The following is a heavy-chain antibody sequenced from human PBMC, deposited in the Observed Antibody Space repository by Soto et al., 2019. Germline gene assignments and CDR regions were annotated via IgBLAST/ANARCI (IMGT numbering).Heavy chain of an antibody. D-gene: IGHD1-26*01. J-gene: IGHJ3*02. V-gene: IGHV4-59*01. CDR2: IYSSGNT. CDR3: ARAAVPATCCAFDI. Sequence: SESLSLTCTVSVDYISSYHWSWMRQPPGKGLEWVGFIYSSGNTHYNPSLKSRVTISTDTSKNQFSLKLTSVTAADTAVYYCARAAVPATCCAFDIWGQGTMVTVSS. CDR1: VDYISSYH.